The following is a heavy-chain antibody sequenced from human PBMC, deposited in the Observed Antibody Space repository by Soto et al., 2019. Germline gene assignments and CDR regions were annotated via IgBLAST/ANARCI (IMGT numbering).Heavy chain of an antibody. V-gene: IGHV1-18*01. J-gene: IGHJ5*02. CDR2: ISAYNGNT. D-gene: IGHD3-9*01. CDR1: GYTFTSYG. CDR3: ASEAGDYVDILTGYYGNWFDP. Sequence: QVQLVQSGAEVKKPGASVKVSCKASGYTFTSYGISWVRQAPGQGLEWMGWISAYNGNTNYAQKLQGRVTMTTDTSTSTAYMELRSLRSDDTAVYYCASEAGDYVDILTGYYGNWFDPWGQGTLVTVSS.